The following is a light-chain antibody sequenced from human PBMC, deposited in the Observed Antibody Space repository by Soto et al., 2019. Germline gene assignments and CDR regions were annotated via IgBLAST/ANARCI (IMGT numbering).Light chain of an antibody. V-gene: IGKV1-39*01. CDR1: QRITTY. CDR3: QQTYSTPYT. J-gene: IGKJ2*01. Sequence: IQMTQSPSSLSASVRDRVTITCRASQRITTYLNWYQQKPGNAPKLLITTSGTLQRGVPSRFTGSGSGTDFTLTITSLQREDFATYFCQQTYSTPYTFGLGTKLEIK. CDR2: TSG.